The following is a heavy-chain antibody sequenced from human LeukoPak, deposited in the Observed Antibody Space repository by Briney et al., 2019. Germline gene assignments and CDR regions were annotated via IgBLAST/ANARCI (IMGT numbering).Heavy chain of an antibody. J-gene: IGHJ4*02. V-gene: IGHV4-4*07. CDR3: ARVLNWGPSYYFDY. CDR2: IYTSGST. CDR1: GYSISSGYY. Sequence: SETLSLTCTVSGYSISSGYYWSWIRQPAGKGLEWIGRIYTSGSTNYNPSLKSRVTMSVDTSKNQFSLKLSSVTAADTAVYYCARVLNWGPSYYFDYWGQGTLVTVSS. D-gene: IGHD7-27*01.